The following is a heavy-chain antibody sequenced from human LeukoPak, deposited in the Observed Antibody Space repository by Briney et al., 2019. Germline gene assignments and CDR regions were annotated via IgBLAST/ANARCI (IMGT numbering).Heavy chain of an antibody. CDR3: ARDVPRTYYYDSSGYTFFGGMDV. CDR1: GFTVSSNY. V-gene: IGHV3-11*04. D-gene: IGHD3-22*01. Sequence: TGGSLRLSCAASGFTVSSNYMSWVRQAPGKGLEWVSYISSSGSTIYYADSVKGRFTISRDNAKNSLYLQMNSLRAEDTAVYYCARDVPRTYYYDSSGYTFFGGMDVWGQGTTVTVSS. CDR2: ISSSGSTI. J-gene: IGHJ6*02.